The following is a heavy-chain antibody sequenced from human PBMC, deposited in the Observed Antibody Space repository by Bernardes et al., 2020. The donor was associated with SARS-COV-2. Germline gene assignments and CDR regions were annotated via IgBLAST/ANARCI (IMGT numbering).Heavy chain of an antibody. V-gene: IGHV3-23*01. CDR1: GFTFSSYA. CDR2: ISDTGSST. J-gene: IGHJ4*02. D-gene: IGHD3-22*01. CDR3: AKDRSMIVEVIPFDH. Sequence: GGSLRLSCAASGFTFSSYAMSWVRQAPGRGLEWVSAISDTGSSTYYADSVKGRFTISRDNSKNTLYLQMNSLRAEDTAAYYCAKDRSMIVEVIPFDHWGQGTLVTVSS.